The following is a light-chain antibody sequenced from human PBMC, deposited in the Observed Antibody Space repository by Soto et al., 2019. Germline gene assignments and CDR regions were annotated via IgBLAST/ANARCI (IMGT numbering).Light chain of an antibody. CDR3: LLYYGGAQGV. J-gene: IGLJ3*02. CDR2: GTT. Sequence: QTLVTQEPSLTVSPGGTVTLTCASSTGAVTSSYYPNWFQQKPGQAPRALIYGTTNRHSWTPARFSGSLLGGKAALTLSGVQPEDEAEYYCLLYYGGAQGVFGGGTKLTVL. V-gene: IGLV7-43*01. CDR1: TGAVTSSYY.